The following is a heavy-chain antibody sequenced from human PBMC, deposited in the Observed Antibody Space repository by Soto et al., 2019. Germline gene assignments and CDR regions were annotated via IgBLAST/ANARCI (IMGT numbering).Heavy chain of an antibody. CDR2: ISSSSSTI. V-gene: IGHV3-48*01. CDR1: CFPFVSYS. D-gene: IGHD6-13*01. J-gene: IGHJ5*02. Sequence: GGSLNLSCATNCFPFVSYSMKWVVKDAWRGLEWVSYISSSSSTIYYADSVKGRFTISRDNAKNSLYLQMNSLRAEDTAVYYCARHPERIAQIGWFDPWGQGTLVTVSS. CDR3: ARHPERIAQIGWFDP.